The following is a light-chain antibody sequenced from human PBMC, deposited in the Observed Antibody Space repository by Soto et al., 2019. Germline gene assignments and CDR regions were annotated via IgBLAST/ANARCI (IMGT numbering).Light chain of an antibody. CDR2: QDN. Sequence: SYELTQPSSVSVSPGQTASITCSGEKLGDKYACWYQQKPGQSPVLVIYQDNKRPSGIPERFSGSISGNTATLTISGTQTMDEADYYCQAWDSSTYVFGTGTKLTVL. J-gene: IGLJ1*01. CDR1: KLGDKY. V-gene: IGLV3-1*01. CDR3: QAWDSSTYV.